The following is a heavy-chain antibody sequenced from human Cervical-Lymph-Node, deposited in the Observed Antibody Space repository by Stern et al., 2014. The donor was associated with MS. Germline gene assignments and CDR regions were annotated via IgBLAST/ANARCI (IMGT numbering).Heavy chain of an antibody. V-gene: IGHV3-30-3*01. CDR2: ISYDGSNN. J-gene: IGHJ3*02. D-gene: IGHD3-22*01. CDR1: GFTFSSYA. CDR3: ARDGYYDSSGYDAFDI. Sequence: VQLVQSGGGVVQPGRSLTLSCAASGFTFSSYAMHWVRKAPGQGLAWVGVISYDGSNNYCADYVKGRFTISGDNSKNTLYLQMNSLRAEDTAVYYCARDGYYDSSGYDAFDIWGQGTMVTVSS.